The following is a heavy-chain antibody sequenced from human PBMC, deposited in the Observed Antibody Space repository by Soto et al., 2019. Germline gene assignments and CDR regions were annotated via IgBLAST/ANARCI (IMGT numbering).Heavy chain of an antibody. CDR2: VSYDGTKK. V-gene: IGHV3-30*03. J-gene: IGHJ4*02. CDR1: GFTFSDYG. CDR3: ARAREFSYGLGYFAH. Sequence: GGSLRLSCAASGFTFSDYGMHWVRQAPGKGPEWVGVVSYDGTKKYNADSVKGRFAISRDDSRNTLDLQMNGLRPEATAVYYCARAREFSYGLGYFAHWGQGTLVTVSS. D-gene: IGHD5-18*01.